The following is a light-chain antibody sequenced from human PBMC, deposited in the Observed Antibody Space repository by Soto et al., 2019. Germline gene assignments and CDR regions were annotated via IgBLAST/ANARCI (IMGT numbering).Light chain of an antibody. J-gene: IGLJ3*02. CDR2: DVS. CDR1: SSDVGGYNY. V-gene: IGLV2-11*01. CDR3: CSYAGSYTPWV. Sequence: QSALTQPRSVSGSPGQSVTISCTETSSDVGGYNYVSWYQQHPGKAPKLMIYDVSKRPSGVPDRFSGSKSGNTASLTISGLQAEDEADYYCCSYAGSYTPWVFGGGTKLTVL.